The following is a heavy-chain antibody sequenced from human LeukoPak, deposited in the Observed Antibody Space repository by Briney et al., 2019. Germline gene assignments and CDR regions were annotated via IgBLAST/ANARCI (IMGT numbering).Heavy chain of an antibody. J-gene: IGHJ6*03. CDR2: IYTSGST. D-gene: IGHD2-2*01. V-gene: IGHV4-4*07. CDR3: AREYQLLFYYYYMDV. Sequence: SETLSLTCTVSGGSISTYYWTWIRQPAGKGLEWIGRIYTSGSTNYNPSLKSRVTMSVDTSKNQFSLKLSSVTAADTAVYYCAREYQLLFYYYYMDVWGKGTTVTISS. CDR1: GGSISTYY.